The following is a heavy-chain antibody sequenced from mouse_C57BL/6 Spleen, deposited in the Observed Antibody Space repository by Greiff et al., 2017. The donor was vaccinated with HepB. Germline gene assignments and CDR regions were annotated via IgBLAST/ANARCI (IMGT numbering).Heavy chain of an antibody. CDR3: ARPWENRYDFDY. CDR1: GYSFTGYY. D-gene: IGHD2-14*01. J-gene: IGHJ2*01. V-gene: IGHV1-42*01. CDR2: INPSTGGT. Sequence: VQLQQSGPELVKPGASVKISCKASGYSFTGYYMNWVKQSPEKSLEWIGEINPSTGGTTYNQKFKAKATLTVDKSSSTAYMQLKSLTSEDSAVYYCARPWENRYDFDYWGQGTTLTVSS.